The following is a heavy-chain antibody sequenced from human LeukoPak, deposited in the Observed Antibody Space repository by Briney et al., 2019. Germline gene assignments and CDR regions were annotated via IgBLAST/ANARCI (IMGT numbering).Heavy chain of an antibody. V-gene: IGHV3-21*01. CDR2: ISSSSSYI. Sequence: GGSLRLSCAASGFTFSSYSMNWVRQAPGKGLEWVSSISSSSSYIYYADSVKGRFTISRDNAKNSLYLQMNSLRAEDTAVYYCARDSPSLWFGDSRAFDIWGQGTMVTVSS. CDR1: GFTFSSYS. CDR3: ARDSPSLWFGDSRAFDI. J-gene: IGHJ3*02. D-gene: IGHD3-10*01.